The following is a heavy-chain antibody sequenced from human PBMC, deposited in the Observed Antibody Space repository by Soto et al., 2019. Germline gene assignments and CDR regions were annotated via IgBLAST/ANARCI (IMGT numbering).Heavy chain of an antibody. J-gene: IGHJ3*02. CDR2: IRSKAYGGTT. V-gene: IGHV3-49*03. CDR3: TRVLETYYYDSSGYPDAFDI. Sequence: AGGSLRLSCTASGFTFGDYAMSWFRQAPGKGLEWAGFIRSKAYGGTTEYAASVKGRFTISRDDSKSIAYLQMNSLKTEDTAVYYCTRVLETYYYDSSGYPDAFDIWGQGTMVTVSS. D-gene: IGHD3-22*01. CDR1: GFTFGDYA.